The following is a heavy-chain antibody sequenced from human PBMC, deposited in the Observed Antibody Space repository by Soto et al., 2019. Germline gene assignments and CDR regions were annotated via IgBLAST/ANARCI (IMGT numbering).Heavy chain of an antibody. D-gene: IGHD2-8*01. Sequence: GGSLRLSCAASGFTFSSYWMSWVRQAPGKGLEWVANIKQDGSEKYYVDSVKGRFTISRDNAKNSLYLQMNSLRAEDTAVYYCAREMVDAFYYYYGMDVWGQGTTVTVSS. CDR3: AREMVDAFYYYYGMDV. CDR2: IKQDGSEK. V-gene: IGHV3-7*04. J-gene: IGHJ6*02. CDR1: GFTFSSYW.